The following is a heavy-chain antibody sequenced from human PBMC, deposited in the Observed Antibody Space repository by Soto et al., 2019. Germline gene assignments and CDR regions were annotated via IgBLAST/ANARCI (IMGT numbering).Heavy chain of an antibody. D-gene: IGHD2-8*01. CDR1: GFTFSSYW. J-gene: IGHJ3*02. CDR3: ARDSHCTNGVCYGDDAFDI. V-gene: IGHV3-7*01. CDR2: IKQDGSEK. Sequence: EVQLVESGGGLVQPGGSLRLSCAASGFTFSSYWMSWVRQAPGKGLEWVANIKQDGSEKYYVDSVKGRFTISRDNAKNSLYLQMNSLRAEDTAVYYCARDSHCTNGVCYGDDAFDIWGQGTMVTVSS.